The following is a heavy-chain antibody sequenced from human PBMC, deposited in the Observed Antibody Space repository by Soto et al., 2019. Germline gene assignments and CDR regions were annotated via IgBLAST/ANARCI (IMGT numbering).Heavy chain of an antibody. Sequence: EVQLVESGGGLVQPGGSLRLSCAASGFTFSNYDMHWVRQTTGKGLEWVSAIDTAGNTYYPDSVKGRFTISRENAKNSLFLQMNNLRAGGTAVYYCARGTGYSSSWYTSWGQGTLVTVSS. CDR2: IDTAGNT. V-gene: IGHV3-13*04. D-gene: IGHD6-13*01. J-gene: IGHJ5*02. CDR1: GFTFSNYD. CDR3: ARGTGYSSSWYTS.